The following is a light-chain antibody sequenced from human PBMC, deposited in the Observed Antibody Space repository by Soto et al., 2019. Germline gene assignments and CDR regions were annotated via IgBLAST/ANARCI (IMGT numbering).Light chain of an antibody. CDR2: EAS. Sequence: DIQMTQSPSTLSASVGDRVTITCRASASISSWLAWYQQKPGKAPKLLIYEASSLESGVPSRFSGSGSGTEFTLTISSLHPDDFATYYCQQHNTYPSSFGQGTKVEMK. CDR3: QQHNTYPSS. V-gene: IGKV1-5*01. J-gene: IGKJ1*01. CDR1: ASISSW.